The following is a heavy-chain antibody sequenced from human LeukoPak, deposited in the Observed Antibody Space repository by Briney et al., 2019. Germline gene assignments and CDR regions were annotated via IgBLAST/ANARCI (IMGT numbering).Heavy chain of an antibody. V-gene: IGHV3-74*01. CDR3: ARDAVDTANAV. Sequence: GGSLRLSCAASGFTFTTHWMHWVRQAPGKGLVWVSHINSDGSITSYADSVKGRFTISRDNAKNTLYLQMNSLRAEDTAVYYCARDAVDTANAVWGQGTTVTVSS. CDR2: INSDGSIT. CDR1: GFTFTTHW. J-gene: IGHJ6*02. D-gene: IGHD5-18*01.